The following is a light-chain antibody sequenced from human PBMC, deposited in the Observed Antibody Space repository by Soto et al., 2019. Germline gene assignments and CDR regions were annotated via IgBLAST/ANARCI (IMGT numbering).Light chain of an antibody. J-gene: IGKJ1*01. Sequence: DIQMTQSPSTLSASVGDRVTITCRASQSISSWLAWYQQKPGTAPKLLIYKASTLQSGVPSRFSGSGSGTEFTLTISSLQPDDSATYYCKQYNDNWTFGQGTK. CDR3: KQYNDNWT. CDR1: QSISSW. CDR2: KAS. V-gene: IGKV1-5*03.